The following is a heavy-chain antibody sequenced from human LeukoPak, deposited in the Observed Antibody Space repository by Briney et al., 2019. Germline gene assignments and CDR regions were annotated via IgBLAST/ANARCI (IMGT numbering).Heavy chain of an antibody. D-gene: IGHD6-6*01. CDR2: IYYSGST. Sequence: PSETLSLTCTVSGGSINSSTYYWGWIRQPPGKGLEWIGNIYYSGSTHYNPSLKSRVTIYVDTSKNQLSLMLYSVTAADTAVYYCARSAPLYSRSSNFYVPWGQGYLVTVSS. CDR3: ARSAPLYSRSSNFYVP. CDR1: GGSINSSTYY. J-gene: IGHJ5*02. V-gene: IGHV4-39*01.